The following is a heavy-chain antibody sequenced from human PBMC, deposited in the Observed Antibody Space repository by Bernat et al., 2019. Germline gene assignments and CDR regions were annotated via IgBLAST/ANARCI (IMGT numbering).Heavy chain of an antibody. J-gene: IGHJ6*02. CDR3: ARDWQQLVPLYYYYGMDV. CDR1: GFTFSSYS. V-gene: IGHV3-21*01. CDR2: ISDSNYM. D-gene: IGHD6-13*01. Sequence: EVQLVESGGGLVKPGGSLRLSCVASGFTFSSYSMNWVRQAPGKGLEWVSSISDSNYMYYADSVKCRFTISRDNAKNSLYLQMNSLRAEDTAVYYCARDWQQLVPLYYYYGMDVWGQGTTVTVSS.